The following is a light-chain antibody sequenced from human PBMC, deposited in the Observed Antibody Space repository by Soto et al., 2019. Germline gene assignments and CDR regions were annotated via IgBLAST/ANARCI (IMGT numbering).Light chain of an antibody. CDR3: ASYTISSTRV. Sequence: QSALTQPASLSGSPGQSITISCTGSNSDVGAYNYVSWYQQHPGKAPKLIIYEVNNRPSGVSHRFSGSKSGNTASLTRSGLQADDEADYYCASYTISSTRVFGGGTKLTVL. V-gene: IGLV2-14*01. CDR1: NSDVGAYNY. J-gene: IGLJ3*02. CDR2: EVN.